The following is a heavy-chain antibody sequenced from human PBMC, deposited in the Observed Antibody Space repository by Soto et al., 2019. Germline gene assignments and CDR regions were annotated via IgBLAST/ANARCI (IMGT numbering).Heavy chain of an antibody. D-gene: IGHD1-26*01. V-gene: IGHV3-30*18. J-gene: IGHJ4*02. CDR2: ISYDGSNK. Sequence: GGSLRLSCAASGFTFSSYGMHWVRQAPGKGLEWVAVISYDGSNKYYADSVKGRFTISRDTSKNTLYLQMNSLRADDTAVYYCAKGSGQLFDYWGQGTLVTVSS. CDR3: AKGSGQLFDY. CDR1: GFTFSSYG.